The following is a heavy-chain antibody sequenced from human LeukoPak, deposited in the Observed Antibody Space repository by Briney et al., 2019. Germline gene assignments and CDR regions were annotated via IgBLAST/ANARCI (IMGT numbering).Heavy chain of an antibody. Sequence: GGSLRLSCAASGFTVSSNYMSWVRQAPGKGLEWVSVIYSGGSTYYADSVKGRFTISRDNSKNTLYLQMNSLRAEDTAVYYCAKEPTSLITGTIGAFDIWGQGTMVTVSS. J-gene: IGHJ3*02. CDR3: AKEPTSLITGTIGAFDI. D-gene: IGHD1-7*01. V-gene: IGHV3-53*01. CDR2: IYSGGST. CDR1: GFTVSSNY.